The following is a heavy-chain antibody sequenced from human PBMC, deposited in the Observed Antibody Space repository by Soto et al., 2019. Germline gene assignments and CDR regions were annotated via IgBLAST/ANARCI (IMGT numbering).Heavy chain of an antibody. CDR2: IYWDDDK. CDR3: ARGGWTTYYSPFFDY. V-gene: IGHV2-5*02. Sequence: QITLKESGPTLVKPTQTLTLTCTFSGFSLSSNGVGVGRIRQPPGKALEWLALIYWDDDKRYSPSLKSRLTITKDTSKNQVVLTLTKLDTVDTATYYCARGGWTTYYSPFFDYWGQGTLVTVSS. CDR1: GFSLSSNGVG. D-gene: IGHD3-10*01. J-gene: IGHJ4*02.